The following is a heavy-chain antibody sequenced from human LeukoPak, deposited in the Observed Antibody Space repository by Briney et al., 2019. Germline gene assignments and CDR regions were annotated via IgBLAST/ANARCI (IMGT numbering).Heavy chain of an antibody. J-gene: IGHJ3*02. CDR3: ARWTNFHAFDI. V-gene: IGHV3-53*01. Sequence: GGSLRLSCAASEFSVKYNYMTWVRQAPGKGLEWVSLLYSAGSTNYADSVKGRFTISRDDSKNTVYLQMNSLRAEDTAVYYCARWTNFHAFDIWGQGTLVTVSS. D-gene: IGHD1-1*01. CDR1: EFSVKYNY. CDR2: LYSAGST.